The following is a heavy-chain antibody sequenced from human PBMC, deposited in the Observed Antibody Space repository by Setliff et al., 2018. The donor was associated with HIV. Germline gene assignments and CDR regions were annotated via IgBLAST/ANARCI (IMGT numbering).Heavy chain of an antibody. CDR3: AGDGTTFLAAMDV. CDR1: GFTFSSYS. D-gene: IGHD3-3*02. CDR2: ISSSSSTI. V-gene: IGHV3-48*01. Sequence: GGSLRLSCAASGFTFSSYSMNWVRQAPGKGLEWVSYISSSSSTIYYADSVKGRFTISRDNAKNSLYLQMNSLRADDTAVYYCAGDGTTFLAAMDVWGKGTTVTVSS. J-gene: IGHJ6*03.